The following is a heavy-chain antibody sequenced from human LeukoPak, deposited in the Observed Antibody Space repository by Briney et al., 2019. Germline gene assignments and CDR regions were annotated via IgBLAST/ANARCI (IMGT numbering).Heavy chain of an antibody. D-gene: IGHD2-15*01. J-gene: IGHJ5*02. CDR2: INHSGST. CDR3: ARPAAATTWFDP. Sequence: SETLSLTCAVSGGSFSGYYWSWIRQPPGKGLEWIGEINHSGSTNYNPSLKSRVTISVDSSKNQFSLKLSSVTAADTAEYYCARPAAATTWFDPWCQGTLVPVSS. V-gene: IGHV4-34*01. CDR1: GGSFSGYY.